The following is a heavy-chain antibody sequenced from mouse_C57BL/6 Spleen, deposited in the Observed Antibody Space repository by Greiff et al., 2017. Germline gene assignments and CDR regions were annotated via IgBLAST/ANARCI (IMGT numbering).Heavy chain of an antibody. J-gene: IGHJ2*01. D-gene: IGHD2-4*01. CDR2: IYPGDGDT. CDR3: ARSSGLRVDY. CDR1: GYAFRSYW. V-gene: IGHV1-80*01. Sequence: QVQLKESGAELVKPGASVKISCKASGYAFRSYWMNWVKQRPGKGLEWIGQIYPGDGDTNYNGKFKGKATLTADKSSSTAYMQLSSLTSEDSAVYFCARSSGLRVDYWGQGTTLTVSS.